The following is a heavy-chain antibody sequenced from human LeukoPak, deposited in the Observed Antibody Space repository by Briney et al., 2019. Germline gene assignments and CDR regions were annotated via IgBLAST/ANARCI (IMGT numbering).Heavy chain of an antibody. CDR3: ARDRGWGAFDI. Sequence: GGSLRLSCAASGFTVSSNYMSWVRQAPGKGLEWVSVIYSGGSTYYSDSVKGRFTLSRDNSKNPLYLQLDRLRAEDTAVYYCARDRGWGAFDIWGQGTMVTVSS. V-gene: IGHV3-53*01. CDR2: IYSGGST. J-gene: IGHJ3*02. D-gene: IGHD6-19*01. CDR1: GFTVSSNY.